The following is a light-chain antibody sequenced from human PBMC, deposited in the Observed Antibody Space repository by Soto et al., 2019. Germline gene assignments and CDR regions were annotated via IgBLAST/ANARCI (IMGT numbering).Light chain of an antibody. V-gene: IGKV1-33*01. CDR1: QDISNY. CDR3: QQYYSFPPT. CDR2: SAS. Sequence: DIQMTQSPSSLSTSVRDRGTLTSKASQDISNYLNWYQQKPGKAPELLIYSASTLQSGVTSRFSGSGSGTDFTLTISCLQSEDFATYYCQQYYSFPPTVGKGTKV. J-gene: IGKJ1*01.